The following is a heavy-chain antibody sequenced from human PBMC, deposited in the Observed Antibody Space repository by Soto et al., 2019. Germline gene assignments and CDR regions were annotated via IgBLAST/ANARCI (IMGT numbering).Heavy chain of an antibody. D-gene: IGHD3-10*01. CDR1: GGTFSSYA. CDR3: AREFGELLYPDAFDI. J-gene: IGHJ3*02. CDR2: IIPIFGTA. V-gene: IGHV1-69*13. Sequence: SVKVSCKASGGTFSSYAISWVRQAPGQGLEWMGGIIPIFGTANYAQKFQDRVTITADESTSTAYMELSSLRSEDTAVYYCAREFGELLYPDAFDIWGQGTMVTVSS.